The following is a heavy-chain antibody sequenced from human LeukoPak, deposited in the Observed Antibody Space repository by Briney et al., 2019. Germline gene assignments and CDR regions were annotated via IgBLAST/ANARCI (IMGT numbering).Heavy chain of an antibody. J-gene: IGHJ4*02. Sequence: SETLSLTCTVSGGSISRSSYYWGWIRQPPGKGLEWIGSIYYSGSTYYNPSLKSRVTISVDTSKNQFSLKLSSVTAADTAVYYCARHYLTVTTHSFDYWGQGTLVTVSS. D-gene: IGHD4-17*01. CDR1: GGSISRSSYY. CDR2: IYYSGST. CDR3: ARHYLTVTTHSFDY. V-gene: IGHV4-39*01.